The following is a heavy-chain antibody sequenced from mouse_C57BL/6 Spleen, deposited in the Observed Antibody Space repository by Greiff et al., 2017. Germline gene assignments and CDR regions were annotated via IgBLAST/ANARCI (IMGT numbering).Heavy chain of an antibody. V-gene: IGHV3-6*01. J-gene: IGHJ2*01. Sequence: EVQLQESGPGLVKPSQSLSLTCSVTGYSITSGYSWNWIRQFPGNKLEWMGYISYDGSNNYNPSLKNRISITRDTSKNQFFLKLNSVTTEDTATYYCARWWLPHYFDYWGQGTTLTVSS. CDR3: ARWWLPHYFDY. CDR1: GYSITSGYS. CDR2: ISYDGSN. D-gene: IGHD1-1*02.